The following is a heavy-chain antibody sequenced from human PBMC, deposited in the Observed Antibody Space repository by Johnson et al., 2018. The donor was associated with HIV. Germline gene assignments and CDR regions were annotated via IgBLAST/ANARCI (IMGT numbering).Heavy chain of an antibody. V-gene: IGHV3-30*03. D-gene: IGHD5-18*01. J-gene: IGHJ3*02. CDR2: ISSDGSNK. CDR1: GFTFSSYG. CDR3: ARLPSGYSRDDFDI. Sequence: QVQLVESEGGVVQPGRSLRLSCAASGFTFSSYGMAWVRQAPGKGLEWVALISSDGSNKYYADSVKGRFTISRDNSKNTLYLQMNSLRAEDTAVYYCARLPSGYSRDDFDIWGQGTMVTVYS.